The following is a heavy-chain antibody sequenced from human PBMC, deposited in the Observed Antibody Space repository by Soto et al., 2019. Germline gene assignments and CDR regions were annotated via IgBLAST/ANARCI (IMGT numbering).Heavy chain of an antibody. D-gene: IGHD5-12*01. CDR2: ISFEGSNK. CDR3: AKDWESLVAGRFFDS. Sequence: GGSLRLSCAASGFNFSEYAMHWVRQSPGKGLEWLAIISFEGSNKYSANSVKGRFTISRDNSKNTLYLQMKNLRPEDTAVYYCAKDWESLVAGRFFDSWGQGTPAAVFS. CDR1: GFNFSEYA. J-gene: IGHJ4*02. V-gene: IGHV3-30*18.